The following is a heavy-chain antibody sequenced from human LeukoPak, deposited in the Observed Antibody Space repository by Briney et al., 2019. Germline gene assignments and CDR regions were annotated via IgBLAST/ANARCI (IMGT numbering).Heavy chain of an antibody. V-gene: IGHV3-30*02. CDR1: GFTFSSYG. CDR3: AKSNYYGSGLFDP. Sequence: PGGSLRLSCAASGFTFSSYGMHWVRQAPGKGLEWVAFIRYDGSNKYYVDSVKGRFTISRDNSKNTLYLQMNSLRAEDTAVYYCAKSNYYGSGLFDPWGQGTLVTVSS. J-gene: IGHJ5*02. CDR2: IRYDGSNK. D-gene: IGHD3-10*01.